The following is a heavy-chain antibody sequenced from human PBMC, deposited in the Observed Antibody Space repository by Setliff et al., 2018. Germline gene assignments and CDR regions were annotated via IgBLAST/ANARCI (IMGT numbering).Heavy chain of an antibody. CDR1: GYTFTNYA. J-gene: IGHJ1*01. CDR2: INAGNGNT. D-gene: IGHD6-13*01. Sequence: ASVKVSCKASGYTFTNYAIHWVRQAPGQRLEWMGWINAGNGNTKYSQKFQGRVTITGDTSASTAYMELSSLRSEDTAVYYCARDRSDSNNWYNFQHWGQGTLVTSPQ. CDR3: ARDRSDSNNWYNFQH. V-gene: IGHV1-3*01.